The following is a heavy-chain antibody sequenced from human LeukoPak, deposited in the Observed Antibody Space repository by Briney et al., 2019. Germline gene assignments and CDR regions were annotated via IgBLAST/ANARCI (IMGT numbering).Heavy chain of an antibody. J-gene: IGHJ4*02. CDR1: GGSISSYY. CDR3: LGSSGPSHYYDSSGYLYYFDY. V-gene: IGHV4-59*04. Sequence: SETLSLTCTVSGGSISSYYWSWIRQPPGKGLEWIGSIYYSGSTYYNPSLKSRVTISVATSKNQFSLKLSSVTAADTAVYYCLGSSGPSHYYDSSGYLYYFDYWGQGTLVTVSS. CDR2: IYYSGST. D-gene: IGHD3-22*01.